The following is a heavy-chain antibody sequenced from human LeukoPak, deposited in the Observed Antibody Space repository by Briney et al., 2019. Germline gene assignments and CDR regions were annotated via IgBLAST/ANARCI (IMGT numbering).Heavy chain of an antibody. CDR2: TGTAGDT. D-gene: IGHD4-17*01. J-gene: IGHJ4*02. Sequence: GGSLRLSCAASGFTFSSYDMHWVRQATGKGLEWVSATGTAGDTYYPGSVKGRFTISRENAKNSLYLQMNSLRAGDTAVYYCARGSYGDYSFDYWGQGTLVTVSS. V-gene: IGHV3-13*01. CDR3: ARGSYGDYSFDY. CDR1: GFTFSSYD.